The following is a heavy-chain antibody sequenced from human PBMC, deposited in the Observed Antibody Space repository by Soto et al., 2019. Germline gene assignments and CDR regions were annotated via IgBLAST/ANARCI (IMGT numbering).Heavy chain of an antibody. CDR1: GYTFTSYA. Sequence: ASVKVSCKASGYTFTSYAMHWVRPAPGQSLEWMGWINAGNGNTKYSQKFQGRVTITRDTSASTAYMELSSLRSEDTAVYYCASAQRITIFGVVTYRLDIWGQETTVTVSS. D-gene: IGHD3-3*01. CDR2: INAGNGNT. J-gene: IGHJ6*01. CDR3: ASAQRITIFGVVTYRLDI. V-gene: IGHV1-3*01.